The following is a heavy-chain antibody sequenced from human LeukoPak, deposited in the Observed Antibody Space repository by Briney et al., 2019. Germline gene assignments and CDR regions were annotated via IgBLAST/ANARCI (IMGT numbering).Heavy chain of an antibody. V-gene: IGHV3-20*01. CDR3: ARDKVVGANQYWFDP. D-gene: IGHD1-26*01. Sequence: AGGSLRLSCAASGFTFYDYGMRWVRQAPGKGLEWVSCINCYGGSTGYADSVKGRFTISRDNAKNSLYLQMNSLRAEDGALYHCARDKVVGANQYWFDPWGQGTLVTVSS. J-gene: IGHJ5*02. CDR2: INCYGGST. CDR1: GFTFYDYG.